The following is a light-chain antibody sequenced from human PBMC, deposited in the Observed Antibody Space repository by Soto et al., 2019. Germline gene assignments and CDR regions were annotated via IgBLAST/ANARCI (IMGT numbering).Light chain of an antibody. J-gene: IGLJ2*01. CDR1: SSDVGGYNY. Sequence: QSVLTQPASVSGSPGQSITISCTGTSSDVGGYNYVSWYQQHPGKAPKLMIYDVSNRPSGVSNRFSRSKSGNTASLTISGLQAEDEADYYCSSYTSSSTSGFGGGTTLTVL. V-gene: IGLV2-14*01. CDR3: SSYTSSSTSG. CDR2: DVS.